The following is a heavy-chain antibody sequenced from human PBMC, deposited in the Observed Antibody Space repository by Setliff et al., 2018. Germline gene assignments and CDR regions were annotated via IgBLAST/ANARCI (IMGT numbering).Heavy chain of an antibody. CDR1: GGSISSYY. D-gene: IGHD1-26*01. J-gene: IGHJ6*04. Sequence: LSLTCTVSGGSISSYYWSWIRQPPGKGLEWIGYIYYSGSTNYNPSLKSRVTISVDTSKNQFSLKLSSLTAADTAVYYCARDLGSGSYYYYYGMDVWGQRDHGHRLL. CDR3: ARDLGSGSYYYYYGMDV. CDR2: IYYSGST. V-gene: IGHV4-59*01.